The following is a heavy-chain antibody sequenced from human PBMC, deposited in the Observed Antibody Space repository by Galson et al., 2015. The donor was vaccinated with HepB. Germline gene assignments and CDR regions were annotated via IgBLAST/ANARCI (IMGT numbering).Heavy chain of an antibody. V-gene: IGHV1-2*04. D-gene: IGHD1-26*01. J-gene: IGHJ6*03. Sequence: SVKVSCKASGYTFTGYYMHWVRQAPGQGLEWMGWINPNSGGTNYAQKFQGWVTMTRDTSISTAYMELSRLRSDDTAVYYCARGGLVGAAGDRPYYYMDVWGKGTTVTVSS. CDR3: ARGGLVGAAGDRPYYYMDV. CDR2: INPNSGGT. CDR1: GYTFTGYY.